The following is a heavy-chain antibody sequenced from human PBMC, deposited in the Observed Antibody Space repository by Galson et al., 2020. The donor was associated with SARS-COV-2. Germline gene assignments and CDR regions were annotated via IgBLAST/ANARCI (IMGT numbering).Heavy chain of an antibody. J-gene: IGHJ4*02. V-gene: IGHV1-18*01. CDR2: INAYNGKP. Sequence: ASVKVSCKASGYTFTSYDISWVRQAPAQRPEWMGWINAYNGKPIYAHKLQDRVTMTTDTYTSTAYMELSSLRSDDTAMYYCATDPYCKCGNCYSHWGQGTLVTVSS. D-gene: IGHD2-21*02. CDR1: GYTFTSYD. CDR3: ATDPYCKCGNCYSH.